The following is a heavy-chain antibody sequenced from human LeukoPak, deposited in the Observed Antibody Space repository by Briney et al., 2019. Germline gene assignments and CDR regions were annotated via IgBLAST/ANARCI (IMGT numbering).Heavy chain of an antibody. Sequence: GGSLRLSRAASGFTFSSYWMSWVRQAPGKGLEWVANIKQDGSEKYYVDSVRGRFTISRDNDKNSLYLQMNNLRAEDTAMYYCARDGGWWRFDFWGQGALVTVSS. CDR3: ARDGGWWRFDF. CDR1: GFTFSSYW. J-gene: IGHJ4*02. D-gene: IGHD2-8*02. V-gene: IGHV3-7*03. CDR2: IKQDGSEK.